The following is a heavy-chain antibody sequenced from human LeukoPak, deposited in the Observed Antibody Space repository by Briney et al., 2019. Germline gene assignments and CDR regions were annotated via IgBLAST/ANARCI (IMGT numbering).Heavy chain of an antibody. J-gene: IGHJ6*02. Sequence: SETLSLTCTVSGGSISSYYWSWIRQPPGKGLEWIGYIYYSGSTNYNPSLKSRVTISVDTSKNQFSLKLSSVTAADTAVYYCARRDGDYYYYGMDVWGRGTTVTVSS. CDR3: ARRDGDYYYYGMDV. V-gene: IGHV4-59*01. CDR2: IYYSGST. D-gene: IGHD4-17*01. CDR1: GGSISSYY.